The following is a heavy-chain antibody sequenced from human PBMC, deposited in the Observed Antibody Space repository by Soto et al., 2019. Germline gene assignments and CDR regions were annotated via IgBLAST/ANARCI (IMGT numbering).Heavy chain of an antibody. J-gene: IGHJ6*02. Sequence: LSLTCTVSGGSVSSGSYYWSWIRQPPGKGLEWIGYIYYSGSTNYNPSLKSRVTISVDTSKNQFSLKLSSVTAADTAVYYCARSPDIVATIRYYYYYGMDVWGQGTTVTVSS. V-gene: IGHV4-61*01. CDR1: GGSVSSGSYY. CDR3: ARSPDIVATIRYYYYYGMDV. D-gene: IGHD5-12*01. CDR2: IYYSGST.